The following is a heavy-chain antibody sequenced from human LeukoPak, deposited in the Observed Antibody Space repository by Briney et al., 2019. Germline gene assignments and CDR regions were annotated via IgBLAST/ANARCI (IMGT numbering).Heavy chain of an antibody. J-gene: IGHJ4*02. CDR1: GGSISSYY. V-gene: IGHV4-59*01. CDR3: ARAYSSGWFHFDY. CDR2: IYYSGST. Sequence: PSETLSLTCTVSGGSISSYYWSWIRQPPGKGLEWIGHIYYSGSTNYNPSLKSRVTISVDTSKNQFSLKLSSVTAADTAVYYCARAYSSGWFHFDYWGQGTLVTVSS. D-gene: IGHD6-19*01.